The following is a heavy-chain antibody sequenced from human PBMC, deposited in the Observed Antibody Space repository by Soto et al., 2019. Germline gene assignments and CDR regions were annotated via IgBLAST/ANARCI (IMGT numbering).Heavy chain of an antibody. V-gene: IGHV3-33*01. Sequence: GGSLRLSWAASGCTFSSYGMRWVRQAPGKGLEWVAVIWYDGSNKYYADSVKGRFTISRDNSKNTLYLQMNSLRAEDTAVYYCARIAFNSSSWPPLAWGQGTLVTVSS. CDR1: GCTFSSYG. CDR3: ARIAFNSSSWPPLA. CDR2: IWYDGSNK. D-gene: IGHD6-13*01. J-gene: IGHJ5*02.